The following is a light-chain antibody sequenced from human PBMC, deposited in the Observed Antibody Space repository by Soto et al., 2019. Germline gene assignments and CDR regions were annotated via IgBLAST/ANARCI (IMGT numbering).Light chain of an antibody. V-gene: IGLV2-14*03. CDR3: RSNTSNNTLGLF. J-gene: IGLJ1*01. Sequence: QSVLTQPASVSGSPGQSITISCTGTSSDVGVYNYVSWYQRHPGKAPKVMIYDVSNRPSGVSNRFSGSKSGNAASLTISGLQAEDEADFYWRSNTSNNTLGLFFGNGTKVTVL. CDR2: DVS. CDR1: SSDVGVYNY.